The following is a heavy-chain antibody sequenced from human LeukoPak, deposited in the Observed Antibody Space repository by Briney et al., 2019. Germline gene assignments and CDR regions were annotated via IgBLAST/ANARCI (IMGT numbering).Heavy chain of an antibody. V-gene: IGHV4-34*01. Sequence: SETLSLTCAVYGGSFSGYYGSWIRQPPGKGLEWIGEINHSGSTNYNPSLKSRVTISVDTSKNQFSLKLSSVTAADTAVYYCARGGNSASFDYWGQGTLVTVSS. CDR3: ARGGNSASFDY. J-gene: IGHJ4*02. CDR1: GGSFSGYY. D-gene: IGHD4-23*01. CDR2: INHSGST.